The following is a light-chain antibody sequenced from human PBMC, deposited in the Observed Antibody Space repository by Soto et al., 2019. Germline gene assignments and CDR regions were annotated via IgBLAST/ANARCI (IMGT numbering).Light chain of an antibody. V-gene: IGKV3-20*01. CDR3: QQYSFMWT. Sequence: EIVLTQSPGTLSLSQGERATLSCRASENVGNHYLAWYQQKPVQAPRLLISGASKRATGIPDRFSGSGSGTDFTLTINRLEPEDFAVYYCQQYSFMWTFGQGTKVDIK. CDR2: GAS. CDR1: ENVGNHY. J-gene: IGKJ1*01.